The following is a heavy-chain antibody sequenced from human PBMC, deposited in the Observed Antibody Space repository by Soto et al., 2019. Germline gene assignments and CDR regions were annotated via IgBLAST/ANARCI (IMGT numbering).Heavy chain of an antibody. J-gene: IGHJ4*02. D-gene: IGHD3-3*01. CDR1: GFTFSSYA. CDR3: AKDPYDFWSGYYFDY. Sequence: GGSLRLSCAASGFTFSSYAMSWVRQAPGKGLEWVSAISGSGGSTYYADSVKGRFTISRDNSKNTLYLQMNSLRAEDTALYYCAKDPYDFWSGYYFDYWGQGTLVTVSS. CDR2: ISGSGGST. V-gene: IGHV3-23*01.